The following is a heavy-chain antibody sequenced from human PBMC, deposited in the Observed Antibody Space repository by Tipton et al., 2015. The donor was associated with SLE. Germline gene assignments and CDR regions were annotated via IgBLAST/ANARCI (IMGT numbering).Heavy chain of an antibody. CDR1: GFTFSTYS. CDR3: ARFAWDY. J-gene: IGHJ4*02. Sequence: SLRLSCAASGFTFSTYSMNWVRQAPGKGLEWVSSITSTSSYTYYTDSVKGRFTISRDNAKNSLYLQMNSLRAEDTAVYYCARFAWDYWGQGTLVTVSS. V-gene: IGHV3-21*01. CDR2: ITSTSSYT.